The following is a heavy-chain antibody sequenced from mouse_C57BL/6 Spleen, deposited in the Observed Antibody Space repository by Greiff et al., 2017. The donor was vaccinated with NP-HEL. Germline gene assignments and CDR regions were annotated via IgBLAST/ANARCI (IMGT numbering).Heavy chain of an antibody. CDR2: IYPGDGDT. V-gene: IGHV1-82*01. CDR3: ARWDDYWYFDV. CDR1: GYAFSSSW. Sequence: VQLQQSGPELVKPGASVKISCKASGYAFSSSWMNWVKQRPGTGLEWIGRIYPGDGDTNYNGKFKGKATLTADKSSSTAYMQLSSLTSEDSAVYFCARWDDYWYFDVWGTGTTVTVSS. J-gene: IGHJ1*03. D-gene: IGHD2-3*01.